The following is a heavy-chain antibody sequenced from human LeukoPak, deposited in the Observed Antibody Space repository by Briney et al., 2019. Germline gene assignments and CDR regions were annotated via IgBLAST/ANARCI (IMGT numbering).Heavy chain of an antibody. CDR1: GYTFTSYD. V-gene: IGHV1-8*01. CDR3: ARGRGWYWEDALDI. J-gene: IGHJ3*02. D-gene: IGHD2-15*01. Sequence: ASVKVSCKASGYTFTSYDINWVRQATGQGLEWMGWMNPNSGNTGYAQKFQGRVTMTRNTSISTAYMELSSLRSEDTAVYYCARGRGWYWEDALDIWGQGTMVTVSS. CDR2: MNPNSGNT.